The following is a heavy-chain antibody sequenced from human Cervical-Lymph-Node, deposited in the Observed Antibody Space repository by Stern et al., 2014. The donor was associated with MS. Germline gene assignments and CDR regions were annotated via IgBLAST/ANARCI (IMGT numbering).Heavy chain of an antibody. V-gene: IGHV4-39*01. Sequence: QVQLQESGPALVKPSETLSLTCTVSGAAISSSSYYWVWIRQPPGKGLEWIGNIYYSGSTYYKSSLKSRITISADTSKNQFSLMLSSVTAADTAVYYCATYADSSGYLHYFDHWGQGALVTVSS. CDR3: ATYADSSGYLHYFDH. J-gene: IGHJ4*02. CDR2: IYYSGST. D-gene: IGHD3-22*01. CDR1: GAAISSSSYY.